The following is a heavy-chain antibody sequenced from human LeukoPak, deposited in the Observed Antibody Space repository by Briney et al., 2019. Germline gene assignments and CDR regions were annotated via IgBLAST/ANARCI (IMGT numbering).Heavy chain of an antibody. CDR2: ISSSSSYI. CDR3: ARDHYDILTGYYNYYYYGMDV. D-gene: IGHD3-9*01. V-gene: IGHV3-21*01. CDR1: GFTFSSYS. Sequence: PGGSLRLSCAASGFTFSSYSMNWVRQAPGKGLEWVSSISSSSSYIYYADSVKGRFTISRDNAKNSLYLQMNSLRAEDTAVYYCARDHYDILTGYYNYYYYGMDVWGKGTTVTASS. J-gene: IGHJ6*04.